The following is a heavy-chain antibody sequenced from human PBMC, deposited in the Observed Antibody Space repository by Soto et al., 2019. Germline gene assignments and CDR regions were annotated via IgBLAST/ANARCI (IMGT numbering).Heavy chain of an antibody. CDR1: GLNFASYA. CDR3: AKYITAATRYFDL. D-gene: IGHD1-20*01. CDR2: TSGDAANT. V-gene: IGHV3-23*01. Sequence: PGGSLRLSCAASGLNFASYAMTWIRQAPGKGLEWVSATSGDAANTQYADSVKGRFTMSRDNSKNTLYLQMNSLRAEDTAVYFCAKYITAATRYFDLWGRGTLVTVSS. J-gene: IGHJ2*01.